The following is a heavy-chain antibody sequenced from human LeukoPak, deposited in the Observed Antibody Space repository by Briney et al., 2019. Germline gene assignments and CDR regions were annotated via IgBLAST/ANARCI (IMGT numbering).Heavy chain of an antibody. CDR3: VRDAGSRDWFDP. CDR2: INQDGSEK. D-gene: IGHD5-24*01. J-gene: IGHJ5*02. V-gene: IGHV3-7*01. CDR1: GFIFSRYW. Sequence: GGSLRLSCAASGFIFSRYWMSWVRQAPGKGLEWVANINQDGSEKYYVDSVRGRFTISRDNAKNSLHLQMNSLRVEDTTVYYCVRDAGSRDWFDPWGQGILVTVSS.